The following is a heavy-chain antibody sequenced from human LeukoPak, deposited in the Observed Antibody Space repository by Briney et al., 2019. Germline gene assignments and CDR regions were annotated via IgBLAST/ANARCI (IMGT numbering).Heavy chain of an antibody. CDR1: GYTFTSYC. V-gene: IGHV1-46*01. D-gene: IGHD3-22*01. Sequence: ASVKVSCKASGYTFTSYCIHWVRQAPGQGLEWMGIINPSGGSTSYAQKFQGRVTMTRDMSTNTVYMELSSLRSEDTAVYYCAREAIDDSSGYHFDYWGQGTLVTVSS. J-gene: IGHJ4*02. CDR2: INPSGGST. CDR3: AREAIDDSSGYHFDY.